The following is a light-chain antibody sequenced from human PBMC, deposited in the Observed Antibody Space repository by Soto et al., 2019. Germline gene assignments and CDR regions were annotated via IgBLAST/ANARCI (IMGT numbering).Light chain of an antibody. CDR2: DAS. CDR3: QQRSNWPWT. V-gene: IGKV3-11*01. J-gene: IGKJ1*01. Sequence: EIVLTQSPGTLSLSPGERATLSCRASQSVSSYLAWYQQKPGQAPSLLIYDASNRATGIPARFSGSGSGTDFTLTISGLEPEDFAVYYCQQRSNWPWTFGQGTKVYIK. CDR1: QSVSSY.